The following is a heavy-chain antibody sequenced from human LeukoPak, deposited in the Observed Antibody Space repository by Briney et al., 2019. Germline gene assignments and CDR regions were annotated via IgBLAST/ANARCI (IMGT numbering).Heavy chain of an antibody. J-gene: IGHJ4*02. CDR1: GYTLTELS. CDR3: ATDGGSSGYMRDPGFDY. V-gene: IGHV1-24*01. Sequence: ASVKVSCKVSGYTLTELSMHWVRQAPGKGLEWMGGFDPEDGETIYAQKFQGRVTMTEDTSTDTAYMELSSLRSEDTAVYYCATDGGSSGYMRDPGFDYWGQGTLVTVSS. CDR2: FDPEDGET. D-gene: IGHD3-22*01.